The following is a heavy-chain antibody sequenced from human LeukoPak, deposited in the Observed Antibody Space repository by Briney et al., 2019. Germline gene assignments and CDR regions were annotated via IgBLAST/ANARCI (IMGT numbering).Heavy chain of an antibody. CDR3: AKNPLNYYGSGSPSAFDY. CDR2: TSGSGGST. D-gene: IGHD3-10*01. Sequence: GGSLRLSCAASGFTFSSYAMSWVRQAPGKGLEWVSATSGSGGSTYYADSVKGRFTISRDNSKNTLYLQMNSLRAEDTAVYYCAKNPLNYYGSGSPSAFDYWGQGTLVTVSS. CDR1: GFTFSSYA. J-gene: IGHJ4*02. V-gene: IGHV3-23*01.